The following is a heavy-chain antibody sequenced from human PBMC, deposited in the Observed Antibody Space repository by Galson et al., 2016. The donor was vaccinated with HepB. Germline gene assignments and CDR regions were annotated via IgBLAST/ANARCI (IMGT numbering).Heavy chain of an antibody. Sequence: SLRLSCAASGFTFSSYAMHWVRQAPGKGLEWVADISYDGSYESYAGAVKGRFTISRDNFKNTLYLHLNSLRAEETAVYYCARAVHGSGSYWDKWGQGTLVAVSS. CDR2: ISYDGSYE. D-gene: IGHD3-10*01. J-gene: IGHJ4*02. CDR1: GFTFSSYA. CDR3: ARAVHGSGSYWDK. V-gene: IGHV3-30*04.